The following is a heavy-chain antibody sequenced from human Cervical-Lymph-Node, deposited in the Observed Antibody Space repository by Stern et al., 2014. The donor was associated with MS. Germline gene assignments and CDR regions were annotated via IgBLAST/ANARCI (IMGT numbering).Heavy chain of an antibody. CDR2: IDWDDST. CDR1: GFSLTTTGIR. CDR3: ARTPTYRFAFDV. D-gene: IGHD3-10*01. V-gene: IGHV2-70*04. Sequence: QVTLKESGPALVRPTQTLTLTCTFSGFSLTTTGIRVIWIRQPPGKALEWLARIDWDDSTFYSTFLRTRLIISKDTSKNQVVLSMTNVDPADTATYYCARTPTYRFAFDVWGQGTVVIVSS. J-gene: IGHJ3*01.